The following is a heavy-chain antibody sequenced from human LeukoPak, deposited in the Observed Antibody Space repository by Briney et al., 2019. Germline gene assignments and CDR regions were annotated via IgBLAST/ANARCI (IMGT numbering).Heavy chain of an antibody. CDR3: ARQPTSRDGYNWFDP. CDR1: GGSISSYY. V-gene: IGHV4-59*08. J-gene: IGHJ5*02. D-gene: IGHD5-24*01. Sequence: TPSETLSLTCTVSGGSISSYYWSWIRQPPGKGLEWIGYIYYSGSTNYNPSLKSRVTISVDTSKNPFSLKLSSVTAADTAVYYCARQPTSRDGYNWFDPWGQGTLVTVSS. CDR2: IYYSGST.